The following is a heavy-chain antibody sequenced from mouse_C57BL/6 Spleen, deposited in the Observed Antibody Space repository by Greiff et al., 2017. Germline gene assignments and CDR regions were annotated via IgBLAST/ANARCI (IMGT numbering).Heavy chain of an antibody. Sequence: EVKLVESGGGLVKPGGSLKLSCAASGFTFSSYAMSWVRQTPEKRLEWVATISDGGSYTYYPDNVKGRFTISRDNAKNNLYLQMSHLKSEDTAMYYCARVQGVYYGSSYVGWYFDVWGTGATVTVSS. D-gene: IGHD1-1*01. CDR1: GFTFSSYA. V-gene: IGHV5-4*03. CDR3: ARVQGVYYGSSYVGWYFDV. CDR2: ISDGGSYT. J-gene: IGHJ1*03.